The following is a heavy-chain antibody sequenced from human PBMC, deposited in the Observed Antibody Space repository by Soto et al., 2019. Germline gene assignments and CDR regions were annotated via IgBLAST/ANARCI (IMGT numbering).Heavy chain of an antibody. CDR3: AANGATHYYGMDV. V-gene: IGHV3-53*01. CDR2: IYSGGST. D-gene: IGHD1-26*01. J-gene: IGHJ6*02. CDR1: GFTVSSNY. Sequence: ESLRLSCAASGFTVSSNYMSGVRQAPGKGLEWVSVIYSGGSTYYADSVKGRFTISRDNSKNTLYPQMNSLRAEDTAVYYCAANGATHYYGMDVWGQGTTVTVS.